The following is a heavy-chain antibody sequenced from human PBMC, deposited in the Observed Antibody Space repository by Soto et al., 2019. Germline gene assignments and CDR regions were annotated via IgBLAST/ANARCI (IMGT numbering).Heavy chain of an antibody. V-gene: IGHV3-30-3*01. D-gene: IGHD2-15*01. CDR3: AREYGIGGAVFDF. Sequence: QVQLVESGGGVVQPGRSLRLSCAASGFIFSSYAMHWVRQAPGKGLEWVAVISYDGSNKYYADSVKGRLTISRDNSKNTLYLQMNSLRAEDTAVYYCAREYGIGGAVFDFWGQGTMGTVSS. CDR1: GFIFSSYA. J-gene: IGHJ3*01. CDR2: ISYDGSNK.